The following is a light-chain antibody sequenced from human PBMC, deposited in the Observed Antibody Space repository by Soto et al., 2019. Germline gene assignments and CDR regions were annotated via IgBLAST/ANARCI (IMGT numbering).Light chain of an antibody. V-gene: IGKV1-39*01. CDR2: GAS. CDR1: QTISNY. J-gene: IGKJ3*01. Sequence: DTQMTQSPSSLSASVGDRVTITCRARQTISNYLNWYQQKPGKAPKLLIYGASSLHSGVPSRFSGSGSGTHFTLTISSLQPEDFATYYCQQSYSSPFTFGPGTKVDIK. CDR3: QQSYSSPFT.